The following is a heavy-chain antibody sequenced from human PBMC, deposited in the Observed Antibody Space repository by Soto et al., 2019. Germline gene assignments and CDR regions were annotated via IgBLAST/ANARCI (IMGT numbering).Heavy chain of an antibody. CDR1: GFTFSSYT. CDR3: ASLPYVDCSTGECYFVVGGPHNYYYRMDV. J-gene: IGHJ6*02. Sequence: GGSLRLSCAVSGFTFSSYTMNWVRQAPGKGLEWVSSISSSSSYIYYADSLKGRFTISRDNAKNSLYLQMNSLRAEDTAVYYCASLPYVDCSTGECYFVVGGPHNYYYRMDVWGQGTTVTVSS. CDR2: ISSSSSYI. V-gene: IGHV3-21*01. D-gene: IGHD2-8*01.